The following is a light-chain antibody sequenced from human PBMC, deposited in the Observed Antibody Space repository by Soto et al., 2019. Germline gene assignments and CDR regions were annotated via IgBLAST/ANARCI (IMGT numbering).Light chain of an antibody. CDR2: EDD. V-gene: IGLV6-57*04. J-gene: IGLJ2*01. Sequence: NFMLSQPHSVSESPGKTVTISCTRSSGIIAYNYVQWYRQRPGSAPTTVIYEDDKRPSGVPDRFSGSIDRSSNSASLSISGLKTEDEADYYCQSYDSGYLVFGGGTQLTVL. CDR3: QSYDSGYLV. CDR1: SGIIAYNY.